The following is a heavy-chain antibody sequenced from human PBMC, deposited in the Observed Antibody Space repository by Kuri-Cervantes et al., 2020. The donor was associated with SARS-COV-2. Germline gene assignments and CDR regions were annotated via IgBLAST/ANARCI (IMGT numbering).Heavy chain of an antibody. J-gene: IGHJ4*02. V-gene: IGHV3-15*01. Sequence: LSLTCAVYGGSFSGFYWSWVRQAPGKGLEWVGRIKSKTDGGTTDYAAPVKGRFTISRDDSKNTLYLQMNSLKTEDTAVYYCTTVFETGTNVYWGQGTLVTVSS. CDR1: GGSFSGFY. CDR2: IKSKTDGGTT. D-gene: IGHD1-7*01. CDR3: TTVFETGTNVY.